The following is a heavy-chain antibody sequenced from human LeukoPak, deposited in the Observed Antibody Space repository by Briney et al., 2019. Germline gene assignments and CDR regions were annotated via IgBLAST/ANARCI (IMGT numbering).Heavy chain of an antibody. CDR2: ISPSSSNI. D-gene: IGHD1-26*01. CDR3: GRDQDRGSYHDPIFDY. V-gene: IGHV3-21*06. Sequence: GESLKISCVTSGFTSSTYSLNWVRQAPGKGLEWVSSISPSSSNIYYADSMKGRFTISRDDAKNLLYLQMNSLRAEDTAVYYCGRDQDRGSYHDPIFDYWGQGTLVTVSS. J-gene: IGHJ4*02. CDR1: GFTSSTYS.